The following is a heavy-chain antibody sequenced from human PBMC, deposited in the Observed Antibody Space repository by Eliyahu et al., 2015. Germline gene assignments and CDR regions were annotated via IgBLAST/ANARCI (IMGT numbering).Heavy chain of an antibody. D-gene: IGHD2-2*01. CDR3: AKALGYCSSTSCYGAYYYYGMDV. J-gene: IGHJ6*02. Sequence: EVQLVESGGGVVQPGGSLRLSCAASGFTFDDXAXXWXXQAPGKGLEWVSLISGDGGSTYYADSVKGRFTISRDNSKNSLYLQMNSLRTEDTALYYCAKALGYCSSTSCYGAYYYYGMDVWGQGTTVTVSS. CDR1: GFTFDDXA. V-gene: IGHV3-43*02. CDR2: ISGDGGST.